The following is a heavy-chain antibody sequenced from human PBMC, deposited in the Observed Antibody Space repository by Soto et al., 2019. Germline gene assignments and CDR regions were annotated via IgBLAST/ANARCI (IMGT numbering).Heavy chain of an antibody. Sequence: QVQLEQSGAEMKKPGSSVKVSCKASRDTFSSSGFSWVRRAPGQGLEWMGGFIPIFGTANYAPNFQGRVSITADESTGMVYMDLSSLRSDDTAVYSCARSGYCYGPIFGWGQGTLVSVSS. CDR3: ARSGYCYGPIFG. J-gene: IGHJ4*02. CDR2: FIPIFGTA. CDR1: RDTFSSSG. V-gene: IGHV1-69*01. D-gene: IGHD5-18*01.